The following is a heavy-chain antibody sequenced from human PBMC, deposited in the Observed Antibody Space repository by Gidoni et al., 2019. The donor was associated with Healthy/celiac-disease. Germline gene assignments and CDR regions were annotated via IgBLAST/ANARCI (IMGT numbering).Heavy chain of an antibody. CDR3: ARGRGATKAFDI. CDR2: INHSGST. V-gene: IGHV4-34*01. J-gene: IGHJ3*02. D-gene: IGHD1-26*01. CDR1: GGSFSGYY. Sequence: QVQLQQWVAGLLKPSETLSLTCAVYGGSFSGYYWSWIRQPPGKGLEWIGEINHSGSTNYNPSLKSRVTISVDTSKNQFSLKLSSVTAADTAVYYCARGRGATKAFDIWGQGTMVTVSS.